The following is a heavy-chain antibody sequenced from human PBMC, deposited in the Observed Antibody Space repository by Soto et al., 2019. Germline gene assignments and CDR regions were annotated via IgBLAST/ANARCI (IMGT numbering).Heavy chain of an antibody. Sequence: QVQLVESGGGVVQPGGSLRLSCAASGFTFSSHTMHWVRQAPGKGLEWLSLMSHDGNIKFYADSVKGRFTISRDNSKKILLLQMPNLRAEDTALYYCAITQFLIIVAGGNYWGQATVVTVSS. V-gene: IGHV3-30-3*01. D-gene: IGHD2-15*01. CDR3: AITQFLIIVAGGNY. CDR1: GFTFSSHT. J-gene: IGHJ4*02. CDR2: MSHDGNIK.